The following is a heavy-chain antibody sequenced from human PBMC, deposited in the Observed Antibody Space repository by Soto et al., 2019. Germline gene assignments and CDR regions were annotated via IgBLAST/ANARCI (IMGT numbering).Heavy chain of an antibody. CDR1: GFTFSAHY. Sequence: QVQLVESGGGLVKPGESLRLSCAASGFTFSAHYMTWIHQAPGKGLEWVSYISGSGDTIYYAHSVKGRFSVSRDNAKNSLYLQMNSLRAEDTAVYFCAGDAHYYASDYWGQGTLVTVTS. J-gene: IGHJ4*02. CDR2: ISGSGDTI. V-gene: IGHV3-11*01. CDR3: AGDAHYYASDY. D-gene: IGHD3-10*01.